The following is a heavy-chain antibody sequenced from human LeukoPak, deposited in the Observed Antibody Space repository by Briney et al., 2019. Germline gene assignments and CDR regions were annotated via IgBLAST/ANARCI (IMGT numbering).Heavy chain of an antibody. V-gene: IGHV3-23*01. J-gene: IGHJ4*02. D-gene: IGHD5-18*01. CDR3: AKGRGYSYGIYYFDY. CDR2: ISGSGGST. CDR1: GFTFSSYA. Sequence: GGSLRLSCAASGFTFSSYAMSWVRKAPGKGLEWVSAISGSGGSTYYADSVKGRFTISRDNSKNTLYLQMNSLRAEDTAVYYCAKGRGYSYGIYYFDYWGQGTLVTVSS.